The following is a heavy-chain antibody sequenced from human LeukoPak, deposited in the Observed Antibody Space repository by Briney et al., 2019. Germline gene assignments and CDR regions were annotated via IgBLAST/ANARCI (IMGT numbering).Heavy chain of an antibody. CDR1: GGTFSSYA. CDR3: ARAYNWNDYFDY. D-gene: IGHD1-20*01. CDR2: IIPILGIA. V-gene: IGHV1-69*04. Sequence: GASVKVSCKASGGTFSSYAISWVRQAPGQGLEWMGRIIPILGIANYAQKFQGRVTMTRDTSTSTVYMELSSLRSEDTAVYYCARAYNWNDYFDYWAREPWSPSPQ. J-gene: IGHJ4*02.